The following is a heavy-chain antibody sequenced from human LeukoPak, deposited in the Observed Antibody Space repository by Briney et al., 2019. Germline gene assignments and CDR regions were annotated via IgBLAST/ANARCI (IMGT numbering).Heavy chain of an antibody. CDR1: GGSISSYY. CDR2: TYYSGST. J-gene: IGHJ5*02. CDR3: ARPYYYDSRIDP. Sequence: TSETLSLTCTVSGGSISSYYWSWIRQPPGKGLEWIGYTYYSGSTYYNPSLKSRATISVDTSKNQFSLKLTSVTAADTAVYYCARPYYYDSRIDPWGQGTLVTVSS. D-gene: IGHD3-22*01. V-gene: IGHV4-30-4*01.